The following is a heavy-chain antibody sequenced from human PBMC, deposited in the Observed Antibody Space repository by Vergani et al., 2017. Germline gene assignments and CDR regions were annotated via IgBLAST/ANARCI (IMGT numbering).Heavy chain of an antibody. V-gene: IGHV3-23*01. Sequence: EVQLLESGGGLVQPGGSLRLSCAASGFTFSSYAMSWVRQAPGKGLEWVSAISGSGGSTYYADSVKGRFTISRDNSKNTLYLQMNSLIAEDTAVYYCAKGTGYSYGYLVDYWGQGTLVTVSS. CDR1: GFTFSSYA. J-gene: IGHJ4*02. D-gene: IGHD5-18*01. CDR2: ISGSGGST. CDR3: AKGTGYSYGYLVDY.